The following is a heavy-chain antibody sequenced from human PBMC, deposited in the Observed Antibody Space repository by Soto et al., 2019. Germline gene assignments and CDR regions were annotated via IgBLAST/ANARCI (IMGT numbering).Heavy chain of an antibody. Sequence: GASVKVSCKASGYTFTSYGISWVRQAPGQGLEWMGWISAYDGNTNYAQKLQGRVTMTTDTSTSTAYMELRSLRSDDTAVYYCARTINWNDEYYYYYMDVWGKGTTVTVSS. CDR1: GYTFTSYG. J-gene: IGHJ6*03. CDR3: ARTINWNDEYYYYYMDV. V-gene: IGHV1-18*01. D-gene: IGHD1-1*01. CDR2: ISAYDGNT.